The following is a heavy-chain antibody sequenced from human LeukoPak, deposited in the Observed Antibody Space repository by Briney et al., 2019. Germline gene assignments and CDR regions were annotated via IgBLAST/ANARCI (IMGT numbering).Heavy chain of an antibody. CDR3: AREQPYYYDSSGTALMAEIKYYFDY. CDR2: IKQDGSEK. Sequence: GGSLRLSCAASGFTFRSYWMSGVRQPPGKGLKGLANIKQDGSEKYYVDSVKGRFTISRDNAKNSLYLQMNSLRAEDTGVYYCAREQPYYYDSSGTALMAEIKYYFDYWGQGTLVTVSS. V-gene: IGHV3-7*01. D-gene: IGHD3-22*01. CDR1: GFTFRSYW. J-gene: IGHJ4*02.